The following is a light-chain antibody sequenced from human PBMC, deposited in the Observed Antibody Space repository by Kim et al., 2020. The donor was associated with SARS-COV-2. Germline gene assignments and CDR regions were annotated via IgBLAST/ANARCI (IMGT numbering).Light chain of an antibody. V-gene: IGKV3-11*01. Sequence: SLSPGERATLSCRASQSVSSYLAWYQQKPGQAPRLLIYDASNRATGIPARFSGSGSGTDFTLTISSLEPEDFAVYYCQQRSNGPLTFGGGTKVEI. CDR3: QQRSNGPLT. J-gene: IGKJ4*01. CDR2: DAS. CDR1: QSVSSY.